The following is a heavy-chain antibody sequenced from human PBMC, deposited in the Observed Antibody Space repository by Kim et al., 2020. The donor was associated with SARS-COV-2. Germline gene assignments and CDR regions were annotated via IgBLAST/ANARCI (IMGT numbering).Heavy chain of an antibody. CDR1: GGSISSYY. V-gene: IGHV4-59*01. Sequence: SETLSLTCTVSGGSISSYYCSWIRQPPGKGLEWIGYIYYSGSTNYNPSLKSRVTISVDTSKNQFSLKLSSVTAADTAVYYCAREQLAPDYYFDYWGQGTLVTVSS. J-gene: IGHJ4*02. D-gene: IGHD6-13*01. CDR3: AREQLAPDYYFDY. CDR2: IYYSGST.